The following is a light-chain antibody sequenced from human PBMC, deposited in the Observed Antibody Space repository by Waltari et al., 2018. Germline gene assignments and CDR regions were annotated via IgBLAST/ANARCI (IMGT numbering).Light chain of an antibody. J-gene: IGLJ1*01. Sequence: QSALTQPPSASGSPGQSVTISCTGASSDAGCYTYVSWYQHHPGQAPQLLIYEVTKRPSGVPDRFSGSKSGNTASLTVSGLLAEDEADYYCSSYAGSTYYVFGTGTKVAVL. V-gene: IGLV2-8*01. CDR3: SSYAGSTYYV. CDR1: SSDAGCYTY. CDR2: EVT.